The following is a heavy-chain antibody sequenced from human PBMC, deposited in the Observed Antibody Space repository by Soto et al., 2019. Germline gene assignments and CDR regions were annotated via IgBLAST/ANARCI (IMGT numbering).Heavy chain of an antibody. CDR2: IHHSGST. CDR1: GDSIISQSHW. D-gene: IGHD3-16*01. Sequence: QVQLQESGPGLVKPSGTLFLTCVVSGDSIISQSHWWSWVRQSPGKGLEWMGEIHHSGSTNYNPSLKRRVTMSVDNRKNQFALQMTSVTAADTAVYYCARGIDYRWADWGQGSLVLVFS. J-gene: IGHJ4*02. CDR3: ARGIDYRWAD. V-gene: IGHV4-4*02.